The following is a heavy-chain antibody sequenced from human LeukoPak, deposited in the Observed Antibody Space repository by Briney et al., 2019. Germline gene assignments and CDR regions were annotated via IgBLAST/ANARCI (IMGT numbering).Heavy chain of an antibody. Sequence: SETLSLTCAVYGGSFSGYYWSWIRQPPGKGLEWIGEINHSGSTNYNPSLKSRVTISVDTSKNQFSLKLSSVTAADTAAYYCARLGYCSGGSCYYYYYMDVWGKGTTVTVSS. J-gene: IGHJ6*03. D-gene: IGHD2-15*01. CDR3: ARLGYCSGGSCYYYYYMDV. V-gene: IGHV4-34*01. CDR2: INHSGST. CDR1: GGSFSGYY.